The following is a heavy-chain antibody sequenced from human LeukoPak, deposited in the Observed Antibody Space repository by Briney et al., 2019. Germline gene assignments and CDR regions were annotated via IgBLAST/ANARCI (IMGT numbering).Heavy chain of an antibody. V-gene: IGHV4-34*01. J-gene: IGHJ6*03. CDR2: INHSGST. CDR1: GGSFSGYY. Sequence: SETLSLTCAVYGGSFSGYYWSWIRQPPGKGLEWIGEINHSGSTNYNPSLKSRVTISVDTSKNQFSLKLSSVTAADTAVYYCARGRDGYNYVYCYYYYYMDVWGKGTTVTVSS. CDR3: ARGRDGYNYVYCYYYYYMDV. D-gene: IGHD5-24*01.